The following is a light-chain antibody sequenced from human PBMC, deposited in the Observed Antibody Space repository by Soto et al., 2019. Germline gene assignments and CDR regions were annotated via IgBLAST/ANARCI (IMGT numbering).Light chain of an antibody. CDR1: NIGSKN. Sequence: SYELTQSPSVSVAPGQTARITCGGNNIGSKNVHWFQQRPGQAPVLVVFDDDDRPSGIPDRFSGSNSGNTATLTISRVEAGDEADYYCKVWDSSVLHHVFGTGTKVTVL. CDR3: KVWDSSVLHHV. V-gene: IGLV3-21*02. J-gene: IGLJ1*01. CDR2: DDD.